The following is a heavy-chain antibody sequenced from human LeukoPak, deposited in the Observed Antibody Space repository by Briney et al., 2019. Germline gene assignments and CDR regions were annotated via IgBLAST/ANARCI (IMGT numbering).Heavy chain of an antibody. CDR1: GFTFSSYA. Sequence: PGRSLRLSCAASGFTFSSYAMRFVRHAPGKGHEWVSVICGSGGSTYYADSVKGRCTISRDNSKDTLYLEMNSLRAEDTAVYYCATDPTVAGTSEYFQHWGQGTLVTVSS. CDR2: ICGSGGST. V-gene: IGHV3-23*01. CDR3: ATDPTVAGTSEYFQH. J-gene: IGHJ1*01. D-gene: IGHD6-19*01.